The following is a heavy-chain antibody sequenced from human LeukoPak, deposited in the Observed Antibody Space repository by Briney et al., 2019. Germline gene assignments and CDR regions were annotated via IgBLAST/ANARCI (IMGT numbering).Heavy chain of an antibody. Sequence: GGSLRLSCAASGFTVSSNYMSWVRQAPGKGLEWDSVIYSGGSTYYADSVKGRFTIPRDNSKNTLYLQMNSLRAEDTAVYYCARDSRSSQSTRGRYGYYYYYGMDVWGQGTTVTVSS. CDR2: IYSGGST. V-gene: IGHV3-66*01. J-gene: IGHJ6*02. CDR3: ARDSRSSQSTRGRYGYYYYYGMDV. D-gene: IGHD6-6*01. CDR1: GFTVSSNY.